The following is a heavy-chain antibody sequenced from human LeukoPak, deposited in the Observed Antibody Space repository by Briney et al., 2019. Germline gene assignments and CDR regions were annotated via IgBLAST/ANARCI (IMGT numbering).Heavy chain of an antibody. CDR1: GFTFSSYA. D-gene: IGHD4-17*01. Sequence: GGSLRLSCAASGFTFSSYAMNGVRQAPGKGREWVSAISGRGDNTYYTDSVRGRFTISRDNSRNTLSLQMNSLRAEDTAVYYCAKCLLLRSDDYAPFDYWGQGILVTVSS. CDR3: AKCLLLRSDDYAPFDY. V-gene: IGHV3-23*01. J-gene: IGHJ4*02. CDR2: ISGRGDNT.